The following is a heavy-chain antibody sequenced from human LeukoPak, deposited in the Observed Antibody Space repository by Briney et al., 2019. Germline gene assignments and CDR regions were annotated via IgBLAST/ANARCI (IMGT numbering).Heavy chain of an antibody. CDR1: GFTFSIYD. CDR3: AKGNWNDD. J-gene: IGHJ5*02. Sequence: PGGSLRLSCAASGFTFSIYDMTWVRQAPGKGLEWVSVISGSGDSTYYADSVKGRFTISRDNSKNTLYLQMNSLRADDTAVYYCAKGNWNDDWGQGTLVSVSS. CDR2: ISGSGDST. V-gene: IGHV3-23*01.